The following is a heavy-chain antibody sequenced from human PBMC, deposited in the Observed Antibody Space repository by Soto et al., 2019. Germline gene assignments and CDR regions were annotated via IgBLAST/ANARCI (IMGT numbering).Heavy chain of an antibody. CDR3: VRRVTAFDY. Sequence: QITLKESGPTLVKPTQTLTLTCTFSGFSLRTSGVGVGWIRQPPGKDPDWLALIYWDGERRYSPSLNNRLIITEDTSKNQVVLTMTNMDPVDTATYYCVRRVTAFDYWGQGTLVTVSS. CDR2: IYWDGER. CDR1: GFSLRTSGVG. V-gene: IGHV2-5*02. J-gene: IGHJ4*02. D-gene: IGHD2-21*02.